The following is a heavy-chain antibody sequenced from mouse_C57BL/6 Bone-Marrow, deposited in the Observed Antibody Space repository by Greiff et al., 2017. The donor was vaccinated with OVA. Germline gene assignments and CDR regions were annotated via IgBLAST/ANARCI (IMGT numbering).Heavy chain of an antibody. CDR1: GFSLTSYG. CDR2: LWSGGST. Sequence: VHLVESGPGLVQPSQSLYITCTVSGFSLTSYGVHWVSQSPGKGLEWLGVLWSGGSTDYNAAFISSLSISKYNSKSQVFFKMNSRQADDTAIYYCARYGYFYAYWGQGTLVTVSA. J-gene: IGHJ3*01. CDR3: ARYGYFYAY. D-gene: IGHD2-3*01. V-gene: IGHV2-2*01.